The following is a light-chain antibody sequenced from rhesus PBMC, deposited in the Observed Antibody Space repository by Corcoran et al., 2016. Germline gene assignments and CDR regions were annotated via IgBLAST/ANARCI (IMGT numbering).Light chain of an antibody. CDR1: RSNIGGYY. CDR3: QSYDSSLRAHI. V-gene: IGLV1-85*01. Sequence: QSVLTQPPSVSGAPGQRVTISCTGNRSNIGGYYVQWYQQLTGTAPKLLIYENNKRLSGVSDRFSGSQSTTSASLTITGLQSEDEAEYYCQSYDSSLRAHIFGSGTRLTVL. CDR2: ENN. J-gene: IGLJ1*01.